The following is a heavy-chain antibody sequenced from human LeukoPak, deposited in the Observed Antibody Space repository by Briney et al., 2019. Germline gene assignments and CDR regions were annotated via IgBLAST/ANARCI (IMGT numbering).Heavy chain of an antibody. CDR1: GGSISSGDYY. D-gene: IGHD2-15*01. CDR2: IYYSGST. Sequence: TSQTLSLTCTVSGGSISSGDYYWSWIRQHPGKGLEWIGYIYYSGSTYYNPSLKSRVTISVDTSENQFSLKVSSVTAADTAVYYCARESTYCSDSSCYPGTWYSDYWGQGTLVTVSS. V-gene: IGHV4-31*03. CDR3: ARESTYCSDSSCYPGTWYSDY. J-gene: IGHJ4*02.